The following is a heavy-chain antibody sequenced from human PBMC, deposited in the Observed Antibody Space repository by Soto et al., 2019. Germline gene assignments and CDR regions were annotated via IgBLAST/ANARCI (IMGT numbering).Heavy chain of an antibody. CDR1: GYTFTSYY. Sequence: ASVKVSCKASGYTFTSYYMHWVRQAPGQGLEWMGIINPSGGSTSYAQKFQGRVTMTRDTSTSTVHMELSSLRSEDTAVYYCARGDNYYDSSGYYHYYYYGMDVWGQGTTVTVSS. D-gene: IGHD3-22*01. CDR2: INPSGGST. CDR3: ARGDNYYDSSGYYHYYYYGMDV. J-gene: IGHJ6*02. V-gene: IGHV1-46*01.